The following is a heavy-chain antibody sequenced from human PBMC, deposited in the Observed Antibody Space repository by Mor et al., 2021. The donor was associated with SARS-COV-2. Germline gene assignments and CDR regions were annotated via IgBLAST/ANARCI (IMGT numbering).Heavy chain of an antibody. CDR2: IKTKAEGGAA. V-gene: IGHV3-15*01. CDR3: TFRMTATSRLYDY. D-gene: IGHD2-21*02. Sequence: VGRIKTKAEGGAADYAAPVKGRFTISRDDSKNTLYVEMNSLKIEDTAVYYCTFRMTATSRLYDYWGQGA. J-gene: IGHJ4*02.